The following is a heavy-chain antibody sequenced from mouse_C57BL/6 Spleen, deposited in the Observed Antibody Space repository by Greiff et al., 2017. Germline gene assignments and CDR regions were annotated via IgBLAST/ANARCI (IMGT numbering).Heavy chain of an antibody. V-gene: IGHV2-5*01. CDR1: GFSLTSYG. Sequence: VQLQESGPGLVQPSQSLSITCTVSGFSLTSYGVHWVRQSPGKGLEWLGVIWRGGSTDYNAAFMSRLSITKDNSKSPVFFKMNSLQADDTAIYYCAKDYGSSYAMDYWGQGTSVTVSS. J-gene: IGHJ4*01. D-gene: IGHD1-1*01. CDR3: AKDYGSSYAMDY. CDR2: IWRGGST.